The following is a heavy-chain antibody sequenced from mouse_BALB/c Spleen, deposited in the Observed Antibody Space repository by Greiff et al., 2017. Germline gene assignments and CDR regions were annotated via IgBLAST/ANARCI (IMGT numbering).Heavy chain of an antibody. V-gene: IGHV1-87*01. D-gene: IGHD2-14*01. CDR3: ARGGVRRPIYYAMDY. Sequence: VQLQQSGAELARPGASVKLSCKASGYTFTSYWMQWVKQRPGQGLEWIGAIYPGDGDTRYTQKFKGKATLTADKSSSTAYMQLSSLASEDSAVYYCARGGVRRPIYYAMDYWGQGTSVTVSS. CDR2: IYPGDGDT. J-gene: IGHJ4*01. CDR1: GYTFTSYW.